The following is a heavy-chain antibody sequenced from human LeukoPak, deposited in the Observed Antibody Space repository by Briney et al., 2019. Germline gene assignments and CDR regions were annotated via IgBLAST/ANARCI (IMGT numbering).Heavy chain of an antibody. V-gene: IGHV1-8*01. CDR2: MNPNSGNT. CDR3: ARRYRSSTSCSDAFDI. CDR1: GYTFTSYD. J-gene: IGHJ3*02. Sequence: ASVKVSCKATGYTFTSYDINWVRQATGQGLEWMGWMNPNSGNTGYAQKFQGRVTMTRNTSISTAYMELSSLRSEDTAVYYCARRYRSSTSCSDAFDIWGQGTMVTVSS. D-gene: IGHD2-2*01.